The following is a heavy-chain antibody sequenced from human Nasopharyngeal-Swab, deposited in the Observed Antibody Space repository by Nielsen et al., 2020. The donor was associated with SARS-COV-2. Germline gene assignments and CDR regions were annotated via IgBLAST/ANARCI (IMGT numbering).Heavy chain of an antibody. Sequence: GESLKISCADSGFPFCRYRMNWVSKAPAKGVEWVSSISSSSSYIYYADSVKGRFTLSRDNAKNSLYLQMNSLRAEETAVYYCAREWDSSSPGPYYFDYWGQGTLVTVSS. CDR2: ISSSSSYI. D-gene: IGHD6-6*01. CDR1: GFPFCRYR. J-gene: IGHJ4*02. CDR3: AREWDSSSPGPYYFDY. V-gene: IGHV3-21*01.